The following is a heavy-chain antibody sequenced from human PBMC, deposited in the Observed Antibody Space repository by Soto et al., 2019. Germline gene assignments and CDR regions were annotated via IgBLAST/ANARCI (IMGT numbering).Heavy chain of an antibody. CDR3: ASSGPGDYYYGMDV. D-gene: IGHD3-10*01. V-gene: IGHV4-39*01. Sequence: SETLSLTCTVSGGSISSRGYYWGWIRQPPGKGLEWIGSIYYSGSTYYNPSLKSRVTISVDTSKNQFSLKLSSVTAADTAVYYCASSGPGDYYYGMDVWGQGTTVTVSS. CDR2: IYYSGST. CDR1: GGSISSRGYY. J-gene: IGHJ6*02.